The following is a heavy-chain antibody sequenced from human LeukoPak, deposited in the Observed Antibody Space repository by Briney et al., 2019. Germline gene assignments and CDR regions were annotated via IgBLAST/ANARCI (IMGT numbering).Heavy chain of an antibody. CDR1: GFTFSSYG. J-gene: IGHJ4*02. CDR2: ISSSSSYI. Sequence: GGSLRLSCAASGFTFSSYGMHWVRQAPGKGLEWVSSISSSSSYIYYADSVKGRFTISRDNAKNSLYLQMNSLRAEDTAVYYCARVELGELLPDYWGQGTLVTVSS. CDR3: ARVELGELLPDY. V-gene: IGHV3-21*01. D-gene: IGHD3-10*01.